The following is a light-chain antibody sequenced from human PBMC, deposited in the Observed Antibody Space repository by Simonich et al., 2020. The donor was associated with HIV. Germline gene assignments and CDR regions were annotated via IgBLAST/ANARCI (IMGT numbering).Light chain of an antibody. CDR2: EGN. Sequence: QSALTQPPSASGSPGQSVTISCTGTSSDVGGYNFVPWYQQHPGKAPKLMIYEGNKRPSGVSNRFSGSKSGNTASLTISGLQAEDEADYYCCSYAGSSTLVFGGGTKLTVL. CDR3: CSYAGSSTLV. J-gene: IGLJ3*02. CDR1: SSDVGGYNF. V-gene: IGLV2-23*01.